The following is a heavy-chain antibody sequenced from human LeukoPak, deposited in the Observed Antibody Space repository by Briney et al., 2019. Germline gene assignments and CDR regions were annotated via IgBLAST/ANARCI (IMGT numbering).Heavy chain of an antibody. CDR2: IYYSGST. CDR1: GASISSHY. D-gene: IGHD2-2*01. Sequence: SETLSLTCTVSGASISSHYWSWIRQPPGKGLEWIGHIYYSGSTYYNPSLKSRLTVSVDRSKNQYSLELGSVTAADTAVYYCARLLVPAAGGYYFGSWGQGTLVTVSS. J-gene: IGHJ4*02. CDR3: ARLLVPAAGGYYFGS. V-gene: IGHV4-59*11.